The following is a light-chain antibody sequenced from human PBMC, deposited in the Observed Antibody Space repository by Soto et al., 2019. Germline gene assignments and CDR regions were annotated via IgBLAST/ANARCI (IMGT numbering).Light chain of an antibody. CDR2: DAS. V-gene: IGKV3-11*01. CDR1: QSVSSY. CDR3: QQRSDWPST. J-gene: IGKJ4*01. Sequence: EIVLTQSPATLSASPGERVTITCRASQSVSSYLAWYQQKPGQAPRLLIYDASNMDNGIPARFSGSGSGTEVSPLTSSLVPDDVAVYYCQQRSDWPSTFGGGTKVQIK.